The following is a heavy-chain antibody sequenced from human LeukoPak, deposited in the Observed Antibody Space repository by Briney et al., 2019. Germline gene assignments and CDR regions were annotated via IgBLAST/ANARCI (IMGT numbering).Heavy chain of an antibody. J-gene: IGHJ3*02. CDR3: ASSIGSYYAFDI. CDR2: IYHSGST. V-gene: IGHV4-30-2*01. Sequence: PSETLSLTCTVSGGSISSGGYYWSWIRQPPGKGLEWIGYIYHSGSTYYNPSLKSRVTISVDRSKNQFSLKLSSVTAADTAVYYCASSIGSYYAFDIWGQGTMVTVSS. CDR1: GGSISSGGYY. D-gene: IGHD1-26*01.